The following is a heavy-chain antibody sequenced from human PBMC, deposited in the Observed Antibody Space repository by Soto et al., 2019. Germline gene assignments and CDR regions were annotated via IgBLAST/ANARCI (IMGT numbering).Heavy chain of an antibody. D-gene: IGHD3-16*01. Sequence: RSLTCTVSGGSISSGGYYWSWIRQHPGKGLEWIGYIYYSGSTYYNPSLKSRVTISVDTSKNQFSLKLSSVTAADTAVYYCARDFGRDSAFDIWGQGTMVTVSS. V-gene: IGHV4-31*03. CDR3: ARDFGRDSAFDI. CDR2: IYYSGST. J-gene: IGHJ3*02. CDR1: GGSISSGGYY.